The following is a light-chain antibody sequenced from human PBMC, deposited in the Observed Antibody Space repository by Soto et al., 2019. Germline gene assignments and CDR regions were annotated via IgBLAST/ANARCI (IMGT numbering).Light chain of an antibody. J-gene: IGLJ1*01. CDR3: SSYTDSSNYV. Sequence: QSALTQPASVSGSPGQSITISCTGTSSDVGGYNFVSWYQHYPGKAPKLMIYEVTDRPSGVSNRFSGSRSGNTASLTISGLQAEDEADYYCSSYTDSSNYVFGTGTKLTVL. CDR1: SSDVGGYNF. V-gene: IGLV2-14*01. CDR2: EVT.